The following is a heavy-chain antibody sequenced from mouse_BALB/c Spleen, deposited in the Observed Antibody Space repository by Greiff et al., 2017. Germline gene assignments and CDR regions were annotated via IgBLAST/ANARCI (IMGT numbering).Heavy chain of an antibody. CDR2: ISYSGST. J-gene: IGHJ3*01. V-gene: IGHV3-8*02. Sequence: DVQLQESGPSLVKPSQSLSLSCSVTGDSFTSGYLNWFRKFPGNKLEYMGYISYSGSTYYNPSLKSRISITRDTSKNQYYLQLNSVTTEDTATYYCARVDGYLFAYGGQGTLVTVSA. CDR3: ARVDGYLFAY. CDR1: GDSFTSGY. D-gene: IGHD2-3*01.